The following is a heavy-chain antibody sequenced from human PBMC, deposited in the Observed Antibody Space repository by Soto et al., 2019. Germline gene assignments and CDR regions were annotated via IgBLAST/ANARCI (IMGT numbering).Heavy chain of an antibody. CDR3: ARAGYSSGWYWFYFDY. J-gene: IGHJ4*02. CDR1: GYTFTSYA. CDR2: INAGNGNT. Sequence: ASVKGSCKTSGYTFTSYAMHCVRQAPEQRLEWMGWINAGNGNTKYSQKFQGRVTITRDTSASTAYMELSSLRSEDTAVYYCARAGYSSGWYWFYFDYWGQGTLVTSPQ. D-gene: IGHD6-19*01. V-gene: IGHV1-3*01.